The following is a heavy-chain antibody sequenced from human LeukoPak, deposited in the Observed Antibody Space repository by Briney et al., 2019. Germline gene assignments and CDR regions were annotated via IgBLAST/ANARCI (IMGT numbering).Heavy chain of an antibody. J-gene: IGHJ6*03. CDR3: ASRSNYDFWSGYYDYYYYMDV. V-gene: IGHV4-59*11. Sequence: SETLSLTCTVPGGSISSHYWSWIRQPPGKGLEWIGYIYYSGSTNYNPSLKSRVTISVDTSKNQFSLKLSSVTAADTAVYYCASRSNYDFWSGYYDYYYYMDVWGKGTTVTVSS. CDR2: IYYSGST. D-gene: IGHD3-3*01. CDR1: GGSISSHY.